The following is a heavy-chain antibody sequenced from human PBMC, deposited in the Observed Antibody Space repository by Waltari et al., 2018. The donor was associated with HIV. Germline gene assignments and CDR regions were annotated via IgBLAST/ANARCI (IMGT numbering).Heavy chain of an antibody. J-gene: IGHJ4*02. Sequence: EVQVLESGGGLVQHGGSLSLSCEASGLPFSGYAMSWVRQAPGKGLEWVSAISGSGGSTYYADSVKGRFTISRDNSKNTLYLQMNSLRAEDTAVYYCANPNAEDYWGQGTLVTVSS. D-gene: IGHD7-27*01. CDR2: ISGSGGST. CDR1: GLPFSGYA. CDR3: ANPNAEDY. V-gene: IGHV3-23*01.